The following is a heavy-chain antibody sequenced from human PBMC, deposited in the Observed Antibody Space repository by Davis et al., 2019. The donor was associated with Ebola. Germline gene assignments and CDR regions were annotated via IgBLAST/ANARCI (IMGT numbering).Heavy chain of an antibody. CDR2: ISSSSSTI. CDR1: GFTFSSYS. V-gene: IGHV3-48*02. J-gene: IGHJ6*03. Sequence: PGGSLRLSCAASGFTFSSYSMNWVRQAPGKGLEWVSYISSSSSTIYYADSVKGRFTISRDNAKNSLYLQMNSLRDEDTAVYYCARTDIVVVPAANYYYYYYMDVWGKGTTVTVSS. D-gene: IGHD2-2*01. CDR3: ARTDIVVVPAANYYYYYYMDV.